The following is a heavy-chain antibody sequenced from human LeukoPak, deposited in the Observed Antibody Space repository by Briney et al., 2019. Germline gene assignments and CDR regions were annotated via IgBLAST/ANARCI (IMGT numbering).Heavy chain of an antibody. J-gene: IGHJ6*03. D-gene: IGHD1-1*01. CDR2: ISWDGVST. CDR3: AKGNAYSDYYMDV. CDR1: GFTFDDYS. Sequence: PGGSLRLSCAASGFTFDDYSIHWVRQAPGKGLEWVSFISWDGVSTYYVDSVKGRFTISRDNSKNSLYLQMNSLRTEDTALYYCAKGNAYSDYYMDVWGKGTTVTVSS. V-gene: IGHV3-43*01.